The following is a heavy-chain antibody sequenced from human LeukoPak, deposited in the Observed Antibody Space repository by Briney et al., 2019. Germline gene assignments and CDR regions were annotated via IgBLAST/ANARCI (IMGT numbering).Heavy chain of an antibody. CDR1: GFTFSSYW. Sequence: GGSLRLSCAASGFTFSSYWMHWVRQAPGKGLVWVSRIKSDGSSTSYADSVEGRFTISRDNAKNTLSLQMNSLRAEDSAVYYCARDGSSSSYWHFDLWGRGTLVTVSS. V-gene: IGHV3-74*01. CDR3: ARDGSSSSYWHFDL. CDR2: IKSDGSST. D-gene: IGHD6-19*01. J-gene: IGHJ2*01.